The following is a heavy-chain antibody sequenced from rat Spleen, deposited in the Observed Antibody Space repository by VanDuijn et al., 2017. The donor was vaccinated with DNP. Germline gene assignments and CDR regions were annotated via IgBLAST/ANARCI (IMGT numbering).Heavy chain of an antibody. Sequence: QVQVKESGPGLVQPSQTLSLTCTVSGFSLTSHTVSWVRQPPGKGLEWIAAISSGGSTYYNSALKSRLSISRDTSKSQVFLKMNSLQTEDTAMYFCARLYNSGIDYWGQGVMVTVSS. D-gene: IGHD4-3*01. V-gene: IGHV2-6*01. CDR3: ARLYNSGIDY. J-gene: IGHJ2*01. CDR1: GFSLTSHT. CDR2: ISSGGST.